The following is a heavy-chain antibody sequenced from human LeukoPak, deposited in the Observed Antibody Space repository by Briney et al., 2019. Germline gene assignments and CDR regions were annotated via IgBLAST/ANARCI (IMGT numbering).Heavy chain of an antibody. CDR1: GFTFSDYY. J-gene: IGHJ5*02. CDR3: ARDRRSWDFQAQNWFDP. D-gene: IGHD1-26*01. V-gene: IGHV3-11*04. CDR2: ISSSGSTI. Sequence: GGSLRLSCAASGFTFSDYYMSWIRQAPGKGLEWVSYISSSGSTIYYADSVKGRFTISRDNAKNSLYLQMNSLRAEDTAVYYCARDRRSWDFQAQNWFDPWGQGTLVTVSS.